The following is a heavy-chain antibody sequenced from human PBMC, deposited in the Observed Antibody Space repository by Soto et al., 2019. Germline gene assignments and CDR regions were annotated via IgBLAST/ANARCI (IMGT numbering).Heavy chain of an antibody. CDR1: GFTFSSYG. Sequence: PGGSLRLSCAASGFTFSSYGMHWVRQAPGKGLEWVAVISYDGSNKYYADSVKGRFTISRDNSKNTLYLQMNSLRAEDTAVYYCAKEGIDGGSYYSYYGMDVWGQGATVTVSS. CDR2: ISYDGSNK. V-gene: IGHV3-30*18. CDR3: AKEGIDGGSYYSYYGMDV. D-gene: IGHD1-26*01. J-gene: IGHJ6*02.